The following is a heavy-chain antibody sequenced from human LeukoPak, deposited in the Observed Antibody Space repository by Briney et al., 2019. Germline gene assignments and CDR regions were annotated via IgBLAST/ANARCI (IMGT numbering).Heavy chain of an antibody. J-gene: IGHJ4*02. D-gene: IGHD2-21*01. CDR2: IYYSGST. CDR3: ARLPTSLGDFFDY. Sequence: SETLSLTCTVSGGSISSYYWSWIRQPPGQGLEWIGYIYYSGSTNYNPSLNSRITISVDTSKNQYPFTLSPVTAAAAAVYYCARLPTSLGDFFDYWGQGTLVTVSS. V-gene: IGHV4-59*08. CDR1: GGSISSYY.